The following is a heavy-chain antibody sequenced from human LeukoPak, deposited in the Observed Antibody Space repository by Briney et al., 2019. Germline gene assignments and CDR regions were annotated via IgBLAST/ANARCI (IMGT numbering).Heavy chain of an antibody. CDR3: AKDFVVVPGLVNYFDS. CDR2: IDGSGGST. J-gene: IGHJ4*02. V-gene: IGHV3-23*01. CDR1: GFTFDIYA. Sequence: PGGSLRLSCAASGFTFDIYAVSWVRQAPGKGLEWVSGIDGSGGSTYYADSVKGRFTISRDNSKNTLYLRMSGLRAEDSAVYYCAKDFVVVPGLVNYFDSWGQGTLVTVSS. D-gene: IGHD2-15*01.